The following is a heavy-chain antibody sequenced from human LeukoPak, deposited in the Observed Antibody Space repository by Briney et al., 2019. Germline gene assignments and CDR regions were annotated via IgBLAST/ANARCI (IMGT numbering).Heavy chain of an antibody. CDR2: IYYSGST. CDR1: GGSVSSGSYY. J-gene: IGHJ4*02. CDR3: ARRGGSGRSFDY. V-gene: IGHV4-61*01. D-gene: IGHD3-10*01. Sequence: SETLSLTCTVSGGSVSSGSYYWSWIRQPPGKGLEWIGYIYYSGSTNYNPSLKSRVTMSVDTSHNQFSLKLSSVTAADTAVYYCARRGGSGRSFDYWGQGTLVTISS.